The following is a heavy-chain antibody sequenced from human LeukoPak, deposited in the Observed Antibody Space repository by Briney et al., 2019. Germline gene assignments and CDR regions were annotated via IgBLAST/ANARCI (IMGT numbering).Heavy chain of an antibody. V-gene: IGHV6-1*01. J-gene: IGHJ3*02. CDR1: GDSVSSNSAA. CDR2: TYYRSKWYN. D-gene: IGHD3-22*01. CDR3: ARGFGGYDSSGYYYVAFDI. Sequence: SQTLSLTCAISGDSVSSNSAAWNWIRQSPSRGLEWLGRTYYRSKWYNDYAVSVKSRITINPDTSKNQFSLKLSSVTAADTAVYYCARGFGGYDSSGYYYVAFDIWGQGTMVTVSS.